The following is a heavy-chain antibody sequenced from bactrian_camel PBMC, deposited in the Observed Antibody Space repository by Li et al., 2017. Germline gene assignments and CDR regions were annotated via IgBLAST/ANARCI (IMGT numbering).Heavy chain of an antibody. CDR1: GFAFSSYG. Sequence: QLVESGGGLVQPGGTLRLSCAASGFAFSSYGMSWVRQAPGKGKEWVSTIDAGGSTGTIDSVKGRFTISRDNAKNTLYLQMNRLKIEDTAVYYCATDRQYGMEYWGQGTQVTVS. J-gene: IGHJ7*01. D-gene: IGHD4*01. CDR2: IDAGGSTG. V-gene: IGHV3S30*01.